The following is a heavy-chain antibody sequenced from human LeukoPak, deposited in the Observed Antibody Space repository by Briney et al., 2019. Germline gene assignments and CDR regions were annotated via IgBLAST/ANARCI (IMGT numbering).Heavy chain of an antibody. CDR3: VSFYETY. CDR1: GVTVSDNY. Sequence: GGSLRLSCAASGVTVSDNYMSWVRQAPGKGLEWVSLIYSGGSTYYADSVKGRFTISRDNSKNTLYLQMNRLRAEDTAVYYCVSFYETYWGRGTLVTVSS. J-gene: IGHJ4*02. V-gene: IGHV3-53*01. D-gene: IGHD2/OR15-2a*01. CDR2: IYSGGST.